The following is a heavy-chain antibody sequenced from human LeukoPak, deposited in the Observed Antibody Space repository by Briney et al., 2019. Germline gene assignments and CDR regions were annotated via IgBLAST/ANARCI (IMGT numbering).Heavy chain of an antibody. CDR3: ARLHYYGSGSSDY. CDR2: IYYSGST. CDR1: GGSISSYY. V-gene: IGHV4-59*08. Sequence: SETLSLTCTVSGGSISSYYWSWIRQPPGKGLEWIGYIYYSGSTNYNPSLKSRVTISVDTSKNQFSLKLSFVTAADTAVYYCARLHYYGSGSSDYWGQGTLVTVSS. D-gene: IGHD3-10*01. J-gene: IGHJ4*02.